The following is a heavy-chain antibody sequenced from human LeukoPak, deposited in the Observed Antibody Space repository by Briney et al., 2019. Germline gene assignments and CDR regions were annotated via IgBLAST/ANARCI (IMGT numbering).Heavy chain of an antibody. CDR1: GYTFTSYD. CDR3: ARGGSSGWYPSSAALDY. J-gene: IGHJ4*02. CDR2: MNPNSGNT. V-gene: IGHV1-8*01. Sequence: ASVKVSCKASGYTFTSYDINWVRQATGQGLEWMGWMNPNSGNTGYAQKFQGRVTMTRNNDISTAYMELSSLRSEDTAVYYCARGGSSGWYPSSAALDYWGQGTLVTVSS. D-gene: IGHD6-19*01.